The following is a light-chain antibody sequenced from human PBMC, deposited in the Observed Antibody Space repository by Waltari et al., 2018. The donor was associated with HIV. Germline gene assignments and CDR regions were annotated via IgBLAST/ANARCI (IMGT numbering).Light chain of an antibody. CDR1: QSVSSY. CDR2: DAS. CDR3: QQRSNWPPL. V-gene: IGKV3-11*01. J-gene: IGKJ4*02. Sequence: EIVLTQSPATLSLSPGERATPSCRPSQSVSSYLAWYQQKPGQAPRLLIYDASNRATGIPARFSGSGSGTDFTLTISSLEPEDFAVYYCQQRSNWPPLFGGGTKVEIK.